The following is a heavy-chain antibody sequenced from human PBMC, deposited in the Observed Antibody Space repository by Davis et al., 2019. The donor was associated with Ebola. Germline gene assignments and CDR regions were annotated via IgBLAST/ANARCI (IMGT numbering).Heavy chain of an antibody. J-gene: IGHJ5*02. CDR1: GYSFTSYW. CDR3: ARMGKISTRQNWFDP. Sequence: GGSLRLSCKGSGYSFTSYWIGWVRQVPGKGLEWMGIIYPDDSDTRYSASFQGQVTISADKSISTAYLQWSSLQASDTAMYYCARMGKISTRQNWFDPWGQGTLVTVSS. D-gene: IGHD1-1*01. V-gene: IGHV5-51*01. CDR2: IYPDDSDT.